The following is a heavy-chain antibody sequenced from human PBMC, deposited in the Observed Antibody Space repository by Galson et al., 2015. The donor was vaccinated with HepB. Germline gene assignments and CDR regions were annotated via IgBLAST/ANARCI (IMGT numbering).Heavy chain of an antibody. CDR3: ATSEESYSRPNDY. J-gene: IGHJ4*02. CDR2: ISSSSSYI. Sequence: SLRLSCAASGFTFSSYSMNWVRQAPGKGLEWVSSISSSSSYIYYADSVKGRFTISRDNAKNSLYLQMNSLRAEDTAVYYCATSEESYSRPNDYWGQGTLVTVSS. D-gene: IGHD6-13*01. CDR1: GFTFSSYS. V-gene: IGHV3-21*01.